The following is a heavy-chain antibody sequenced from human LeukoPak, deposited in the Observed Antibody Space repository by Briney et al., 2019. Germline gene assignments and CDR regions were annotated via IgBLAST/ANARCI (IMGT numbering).Heavy chain of an antibody. V-gene: IGHV3-23*01. CDR1: GFTFSNYA. D-gene: IGHD3-10*01. J-gene: IGHJ4*02. CDR2: ISGSGGGT. CDR3: ARVGDSGSPFSY. Sequence: GGSLRLSCAASGFTFSNYAMNWVRQAPGKGLEWVSGISGSGGGTYYADSVEGRFTISRDNAKNTLFLQMNSLRAEDTAVYYCARVGDSGSPFSYWGQGTLVTVSS.